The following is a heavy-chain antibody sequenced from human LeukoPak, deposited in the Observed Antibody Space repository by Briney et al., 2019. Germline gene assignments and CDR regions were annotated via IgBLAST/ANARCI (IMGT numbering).Heavy chain of an antibody. CDR3: ARDQGVTDPPPYGLDV. J-gene: IGHJ6*02. D-gene: IGHD3-10*01. CDR2: IIPILDIA. V-gene: IGHV1-69*04. CDR1: GGTFSSYA. Sequence: SVKLSCKASGGTFSSYAISWVRQAPGQGLECMGRIIPILDIATYAQKLQGRVTITADKSTSTAYMELSSLSSEDTDVYYCARDQGVTDPPPYGLDVWGQGTTVTVSS.